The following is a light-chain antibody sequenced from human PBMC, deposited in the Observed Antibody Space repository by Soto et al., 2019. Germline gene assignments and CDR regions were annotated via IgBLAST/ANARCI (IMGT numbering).Light chain of an antibody. CDR1: QGIGND. CDR3: IQHNSYPRT. V-gene: IGKV1-17*01. Sequence: DIQMTQSPSSMSASVGASFPITGRASQGIGNDVGWYQQKPGKANKRLIYLTYSLQTGVPSRFSGSGSGTDFSLTISSLQPEDSATYFCIQHNSYPRTVGKGNKVDIK. CDR2: LTY. J-gene: IGKJ1*01.